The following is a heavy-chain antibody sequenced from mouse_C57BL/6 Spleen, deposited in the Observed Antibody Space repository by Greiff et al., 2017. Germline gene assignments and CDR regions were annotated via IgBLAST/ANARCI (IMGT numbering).Heavy chain of an antibody. CDR3: ARKDGYALYAMDY. V-gene: IGHV1-19*01. D-gene: IGHD2-2*01. CDR1: GYTFTDYY. Sequence: VQLQQSGPVLVKPGASVKMSCKASGYTFTDYYMNWVKQSHGKSLEWIGVINPYNGGTSYNQKFKGKATLTVDKSSSTAYMELNSLTSEDSAVYYCARKDGYALYAMDYWGQGTSVTVSS. CDR2: INPYNGGT. J-gene: IGHJ4*01.